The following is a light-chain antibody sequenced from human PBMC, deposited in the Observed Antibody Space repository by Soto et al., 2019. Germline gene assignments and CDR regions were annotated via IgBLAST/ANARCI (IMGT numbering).Light chain of an antibody. J-gene: IGLJ3*02. CDR1: SSDVGTYNY. Sequence: QSALTQPASVSGSPGQSITISCTGTSSDVGTYNYVSWYQHRPGKAPKLMIYDVSYRPSGVSNRFSGSKSANTASLTISGLRSEDGADYYCSSYTTSNTQVFGGGTKRTVL. CDR3: SSYTTSNTQV. CDR2: DVS. V-gene: IGLV2-14*01.